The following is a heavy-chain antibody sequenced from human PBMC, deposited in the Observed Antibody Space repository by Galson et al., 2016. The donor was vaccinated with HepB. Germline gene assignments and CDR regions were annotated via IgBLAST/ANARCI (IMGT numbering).Heavy chain of an antibody. CDR3: ARVSSGTYYLMDY. D-gene: IGHD1-26*01. J-gene: IGHJ4*02. V-gene: IGHV5-51*01. Sequence: QSGAEVNKPGDSLKISCKTSGYSFTNYWIAWVRQMPGKGLEWMGIIYPRDSETRFNPSFEGLVTMSSDKSITTAYLQLINLKASDTAMYYCARVSSGTYYLMDYWGQGTLATVSS. CDR2: IYPRDSET. CDR1: GYSFTNYW.